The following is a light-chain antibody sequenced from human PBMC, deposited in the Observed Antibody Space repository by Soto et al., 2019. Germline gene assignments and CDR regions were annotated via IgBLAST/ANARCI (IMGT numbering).Light chain of an antibody. CDR1: SSDVGSYNL. Sequence: QSVLTQPASVSGSPGQSITISCTGTSSDVGSYNLVSWYQQHPGKAPKLMIYEGGKWPSGVSDRFSGSKSGNTASLTISGLQAEDDADYYCCSYAGSSTYVFGTGTKLTVL. J-gene: IGLJ1*01. CDR3: CSYAGSSTYV. V-gene: IGLV2-23*01. CDR2: EGG.